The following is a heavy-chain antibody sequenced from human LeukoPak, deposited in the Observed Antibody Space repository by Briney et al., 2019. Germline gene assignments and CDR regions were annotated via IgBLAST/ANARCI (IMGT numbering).Heavy chain of an antibody. J-gene: IGHJ3*02. CDR3: AREMAQGAFDI. CDR1: GGSISSYY. Sequence: PSETLSLTCTVSGGSISSYYWSWIRQPPGKGLEWIGYIYYSGSTNYNPSLKSRVTISVDTSKYQFSLKLSSVTAADTAVYYCAREMAQGAFDIWGQGTMVTVSS. D-gene: IGHD5-24*01. CDR2: IYYSGST. V-gene: IGHV4-59*01.